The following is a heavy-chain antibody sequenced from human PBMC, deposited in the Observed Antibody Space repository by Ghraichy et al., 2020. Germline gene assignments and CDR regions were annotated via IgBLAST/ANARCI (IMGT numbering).Heavy chain of an antibody. CDR2: IYYSGST. CDR1: GGSISSGGYY. Sequence: SETLSLTCTVSGGSISSGGYYWSWIRQHPGKGLEWIGYIYYSGSTYYNPSLKSRVTISVDTSKNQFSLKLSSVTAADTAVYYCARDSRYYDSSGYPADAFDIWGKGTMVTVSS. V-gene: IGHV4-31*03. CDR3: ARDSRYYDSSGYPADAFDI. D-gene: IGHD3-22*01. J-gene: IGHJ3*02.